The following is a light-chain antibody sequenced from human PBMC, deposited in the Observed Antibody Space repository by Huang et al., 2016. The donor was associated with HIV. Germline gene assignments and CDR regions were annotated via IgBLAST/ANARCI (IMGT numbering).Light chain of an antibody. CDR3: QQYKGT. V-gene: IGKV1-5*03. CDR1: KSISSW. CDR2: KAS. J-gene: IGKJ2*02. Sequence: DIKMTQSPSTLSASVGDRVTITCRASKSISSWLAWYQQKPGKVPKLMIYKASSLEDGVPSRFSGSGSGTEFTLTINSLQPDDFATYYCQQYKGTFGQGTKLEIK.